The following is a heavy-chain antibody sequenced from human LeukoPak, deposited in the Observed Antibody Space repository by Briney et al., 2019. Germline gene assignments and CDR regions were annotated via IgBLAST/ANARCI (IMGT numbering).Heavy chain of an antibody. D-gene: IGHD5-12*01. J-gene: IGHJ4*02. CDR1: GGSISSGGYS. CDR2: IYHSGST. Sequence: SETLSLTCAVSGGSISSGGYSWSWIRQPPGKGLEWIGYIYHSGSTYYNPSLKSRVTISVDRSKNQFSLKLSSVTAADTAVYYCARDRSGYDHLDYWGQGTLVTVSS. CDR3: ARDRSGYDHLDY. V-gene: IGHV4-30-2*01.